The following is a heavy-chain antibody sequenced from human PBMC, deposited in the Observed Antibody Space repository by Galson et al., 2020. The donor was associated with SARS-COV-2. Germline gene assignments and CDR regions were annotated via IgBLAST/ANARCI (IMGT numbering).Heavy chain of an antibody. Sequence: GGSLRLSCTASGFTFSGYAMGWVRQAPGKGLEWVSGISARGDSTYYADSVKGRFTISRDNSKNTLYLQMTSLRADDTALYYCAKDVLRTYLVPSYVDCWGQGTLVTVSS. CDR1: GFTFSGYA. D-gene: IGHD2-2*01. J-gene: IGHJ4*02. V-gene: IGHV3-23*01. CDR3: AKDVLRTYLVPSYVDC. CDR2: ISARGDST.